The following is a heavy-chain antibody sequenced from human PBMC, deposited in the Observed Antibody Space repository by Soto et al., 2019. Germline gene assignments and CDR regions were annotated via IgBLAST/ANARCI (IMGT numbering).Heavy chain of an antibody. V-gene: IGHV1-69*04. CDR2: IIPVLGSA. CDR3: ARVSTLGDGDYPDVYYYYYMDL. D-gene: IGHD4-17*01. J-gene: IGHJ6*03. CDR1: GGTVSSYT. Sequence: QVQLEQSGAEVKRPGSSVTVSCKAAGGTVSSYTISWVRQAPGQGLDWMGGIIPVLGSAKYAQKFQGRVTISADKFTTTIYMELTSLRSDDTAKYYCARVSTLGDGDYPDVYYYYYMDLWGKWTTVTVSS.